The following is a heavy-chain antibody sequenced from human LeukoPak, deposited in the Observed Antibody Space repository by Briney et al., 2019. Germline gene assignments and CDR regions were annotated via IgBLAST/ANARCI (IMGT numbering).Heavy chain of an antibody. CDR1: GYTFTSYG. CDR2: ISAYNGNT. V-gene: IGHV1-18*01. D-gene: IGHD3-10*01. CDR3: ARGGSARRTGFDP. J-gene: IGHJ5*02. Sequence: ASVKVSCKASGYTFTSYGISWARQAPGQGLEWMGWISAYNGNTNYAQKFQGRVTMTRNTSISTAYMELSSLRSEDTAFYYCARGGSARRTGFDPWGQGTLVTVSS.